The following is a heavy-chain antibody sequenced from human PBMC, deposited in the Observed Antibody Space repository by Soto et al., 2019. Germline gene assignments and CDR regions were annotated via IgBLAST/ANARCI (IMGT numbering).Heavy chain of an antibody. CDR3: AKVDSSHAFDI. CDR1: GFTFSSYG. Sequence: GESLKISCAASGFTFSSYGMHWVRQAPGKGLEWVAVISYDGSNKYYADSVKGRFTISRDNSKNTLYLQMNSLRAEDTAVYYCAKVDSSHAFDIWGQGTMVTVS. CDR2: ISYDGSNK. J-gene: IGHJ3*02. V-gene: IGHV3-30*18.